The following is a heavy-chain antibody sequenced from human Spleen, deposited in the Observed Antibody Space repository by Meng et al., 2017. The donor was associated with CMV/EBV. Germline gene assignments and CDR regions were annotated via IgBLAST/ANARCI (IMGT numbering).Heavy chain of an antibody. Sequence: GESLKISCAVSGFTFDDYGMTWVRQAPGKGLEWVSGISLNGDFINYADSVKGRFTISRDNAKNSLYLQMNNLRAEDTALYYCARDLPLDIITDSDYYGMDVWGQGTTVTVSS. V-gene: IGHV3-20*04. D-gene: IGHD3-16*01. J-gene: IGHJ6*02. CDR3: ARDLPLDIITDSDYYGMDV. CDR2: ISLNGDFI. CDR1: GFTFDDYG.